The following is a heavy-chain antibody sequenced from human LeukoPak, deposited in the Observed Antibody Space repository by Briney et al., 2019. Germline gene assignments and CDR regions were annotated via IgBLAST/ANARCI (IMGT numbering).Heavy chain of an antibody. CDR3: ARHKFSSSFDY. Sequence: SETLSLTCTVSGGSISGYYWSWIRQPPGKGLEWIGYIYTSGSTNYNPSLKSRVTISVDTSKNQFSLKLSSVTAADTAVYYCARHKFSSSFDYWGQGTLVTVSS. CDR1: GGSISGYY. CDR2: IYTSGST. D-gene: IGHD6-6*01. V-gene: IGHV4-4*09. J-gene: IGHJ4*02.